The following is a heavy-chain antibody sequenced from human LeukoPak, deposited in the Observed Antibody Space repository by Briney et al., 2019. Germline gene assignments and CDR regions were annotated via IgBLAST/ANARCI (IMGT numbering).Heavy chain of an antibody. CDR2: ISGSGGST. Sequence: PGGSLRLSCAASGFTLSSYAMSWVRQAPGKGLEWVSAISGSGGSTYYADSVKGRFTISRDNSKNTLYLQMNSLRAEDTAVYYCANQWLPHEYFQHWGQGTLVTVSS. J-gene: IGHJ1*01. V-gene: IGHV3-23*01. D-gene: IGHD6-19*01. CDR1: GFTLSSYA. CDR3: ANQWLPHEYFQH.